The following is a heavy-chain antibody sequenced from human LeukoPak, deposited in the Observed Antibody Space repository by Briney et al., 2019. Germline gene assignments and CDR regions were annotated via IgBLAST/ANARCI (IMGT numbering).Heavy chain of an antibody. Sequence: SGGSLRLSCAASGFTFNSYWINWVRQAPGKGLEWLANINQDGSEKYYVDSVKGRFTISRDNAKNSLYLQMNSLRAEDTAVYYCTTFHSRLTDHWGQGTLVTVSS. CDR2: INQDGSEK. D-gene: IGHD6-13*01. CDR1: GFTFNSYW. CDR3: TTFHSRLTDH. J-gene: IGHJ4*02. V-gene: IGHV3-7*05.